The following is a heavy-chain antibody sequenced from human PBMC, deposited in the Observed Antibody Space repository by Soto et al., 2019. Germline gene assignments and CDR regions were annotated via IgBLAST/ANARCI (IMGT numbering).Heavy chain of an antibody. CDR3: AKLFRGSGSHLDY. D-gene: IGHD3-10*01. J-gene: IGHJ4*02. CDR2: ISYDGSNR. Sequence: QVQLVESGGGVVQPGRSLRLSCAASGFTFNTYGMQWVRQAPGRGLEWVAVISYDGSNRYYGDSAQGRFAISRDNSKNTLYLQMNSLRAEDTALYYCAKLFRGSGSHLDYWGQGTLVTVSS. V-gene: IGHV3-30*18. CDR1: GFTFNTYG.